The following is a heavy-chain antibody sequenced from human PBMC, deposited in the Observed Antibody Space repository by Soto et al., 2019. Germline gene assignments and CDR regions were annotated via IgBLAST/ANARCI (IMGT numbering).Heavy chain of an antibody. CDR3: AKARVGVTPGTYDY. V-gene: IGHV1-8*01. Sequence: ASVKVSCKASGYNISSYDIIWVRQAAGQGLEWMGWMDPNRGHSDSVQNFRGRVTMTTNISASTAYMELSGLRAEDTAVYYCAKARVGVTPGTYDYWGQGTLVTVSS. CDR2: MDPNRGHS. J-gene: IGHJ4*02. CDR1: GYNISSYD. D-gene: IGHD1-26*01.